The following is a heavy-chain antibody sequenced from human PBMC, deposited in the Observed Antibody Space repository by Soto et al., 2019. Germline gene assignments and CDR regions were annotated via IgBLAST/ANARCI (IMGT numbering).Heavy chain of an antibody. J-gene: IGHJ5*02. CDR3: ARYYDILTGNNWFDP. CDR1: GGSISSYY. CDR2: IYYSGST. Sequence: SETLSLTCTVSGGSISSYYWSWIRQPPGKGLEWIGYIYYSGSTNYNPSLKSRVTISVDTSKNQFSLKLSSVTAADTAVYYCARYYDILTGNNWFDPWGQGTLVTVSS. D-gene: IGHD3-9*01. V-gene: IGHV4-59*01.